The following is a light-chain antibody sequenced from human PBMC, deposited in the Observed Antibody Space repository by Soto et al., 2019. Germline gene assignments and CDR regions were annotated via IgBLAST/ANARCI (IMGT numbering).Light chain of an antibody. CDR2: RAS. CDR3: QQYSSDST. V-gene: IGKV1-5*03. J-gene: IGKJ1*01. CDR1: QSINNW. Sequence: DIRMTQSPSTLSASAGDRVTITCRASQSINNWLAWYQQKPGKAPKLLIYRASSLENGVPSRFSGRGSGTEFIFTITSLQPDDFATYYCQQYSSDSTFGQGTKVESK.